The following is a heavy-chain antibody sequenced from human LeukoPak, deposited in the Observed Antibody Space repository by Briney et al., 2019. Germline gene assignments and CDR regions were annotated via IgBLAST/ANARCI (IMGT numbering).Heavy chain of an antibody. J-gene: IGHJ4*02. V-gene: IGHV3-15*07. CDR1: GFTFSSNW. CDR3: TTGNWGPY. D-gene: IGHD7-27*01. CDR2: IKRKTDGGTT. Sequence: GGSLRLSCAVSGFTFSSNWMNWVRQAPGKGLEWVGRIKRKTDGGTTDYAAPVKGRFTISRDDSKNTLYLQMNSLKTEDTAVYYCTTGNWGPYWGQGTLVTVSS.